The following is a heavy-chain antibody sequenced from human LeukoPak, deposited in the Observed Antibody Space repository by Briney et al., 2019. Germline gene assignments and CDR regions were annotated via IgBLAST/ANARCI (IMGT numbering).Heavy chain of an antibody. V-gene: IGHV3-15*01. J-gene: IGHJ4*02. CDR3: TADMPTSSRASDY. CDR1: GFTFSDAW. CDR2: FNSKTDGMKT. D-gene: IGHD1-26*01. Sequence: GGLLRLSCAASGFTFSDAWMSWVRQAPGMGLEWVGRFNSKTDGMKTDYARPVKGRFTNSRDDSKTTLYLQINSLRTDDTAVYYCTADMPTSSRASDYWGQGTLVTVSS.